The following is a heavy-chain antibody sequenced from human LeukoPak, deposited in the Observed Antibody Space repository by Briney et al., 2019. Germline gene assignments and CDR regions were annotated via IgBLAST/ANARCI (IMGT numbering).Heavy chain of an antibody. Sequence: GGSLRLSCAASGFTFSTYSMNWVRQAPGKGLEWVSSISSRSSYIYYADSVKGRFTISRDNAKNSLYLQMNSLRAEDTAVYYCARGETISFDYWGQGTLVTVSS. J-gene: IGHJ4*02. D-gene: IGHD3-16*01. V-gene: IGHV3-21*01. CDR2: ISSRSSYI. CDR1: GFTFSTYS. CDR3: ARGETISFDY.